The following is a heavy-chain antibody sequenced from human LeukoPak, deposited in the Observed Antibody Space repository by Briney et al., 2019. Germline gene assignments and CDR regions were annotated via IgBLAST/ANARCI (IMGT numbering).Heavy chain of an antibody. Sequence: GGSLRLSCAASGFTFSSYAMSWVRQTPGKGLEWVSAISGSGGSTYYADSVKGRFTISRDNSKNTLYLQMNSLRAEDTAVYYCAKDRGLAYCGGDCYSPWYFDLWGRGTLVTVSS. CDR3: AKDRGLAYCGGDCYSPWYFDL. CDR1: GFTFSSYA. D-gene: IGHD2-21*02. J-gene: IGHJ2*01. V-gene: IGHV3-23*01. CDR2: ISGSGGST.